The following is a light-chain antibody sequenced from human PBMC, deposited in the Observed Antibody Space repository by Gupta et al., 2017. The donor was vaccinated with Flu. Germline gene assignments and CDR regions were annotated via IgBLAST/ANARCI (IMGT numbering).Light chain of an antibody. CDR3: QQSYSNPLGLT. Sequence: DIQMTQSPSSLSASVGDRVTITCRASQSISSYLNWYQQKPGKAPKLLTYAASSLQSGVPSRFSGSGSGTDFTLTISSLQPEDFATYYCQQSYSNPLGLTFGGWTKVEIK. CDR2: AAS. J-gene: IGKJ4*01. CDR1: QSISSY. V-gene: IGKV1-39*01.